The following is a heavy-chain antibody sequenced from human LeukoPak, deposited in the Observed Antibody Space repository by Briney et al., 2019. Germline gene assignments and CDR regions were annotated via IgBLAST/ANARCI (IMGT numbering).Heavy chain of an antibody. CDR2: MNPNSGNT. D-gene: IGHD2-15*01. J-gene: IGHJ4*02. Sequence: ASVKVSCKASGYTFTSYDINWVRQATGQGLEWMGWMNPNSGNTGYAQKFQGRVTMTRNTSISTAYMELSSLRSEDTAVYYCARGRGCSGGSCYFLYSRLHYYFDYWGQGTLVTVSS. CDR3: ARGRGCSGGSCYFLYSRLHYYFDY. CDR1: GYTFTSYD. V-gene: IGHV1-8*01.